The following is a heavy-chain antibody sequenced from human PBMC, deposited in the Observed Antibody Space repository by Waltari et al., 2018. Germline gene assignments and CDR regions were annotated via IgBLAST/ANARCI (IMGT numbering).Heavy chain of an antibody. CDR3: ARDPTFIAARAH. D-gene: IGHD6-6*01. CDR1: GGSISSSSYY. Sequence: QLQLQESGPGLVKPSETLSLTCTVSGGSISSSSYYWGWIRQPPGKGLEWIGSIYYSGSTYYNPSLKSRVTISVDTSKNQFSLKLSSVTAAETAVYYCARDPTFIAARAHWGQGTLVTVSS. CDR2: IYYSGST. J-gene: IGHJ4*02. V-gene: IGHV4-39*07.